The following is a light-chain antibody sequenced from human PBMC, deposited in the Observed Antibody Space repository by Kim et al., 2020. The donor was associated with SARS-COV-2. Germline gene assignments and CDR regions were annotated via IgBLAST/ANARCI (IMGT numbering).Light chain of an antibody. CDR2: EVS. J-gene: IGLJ1*01. CDR1: SGDIGGF. CDR3: CSYVGNNLYV. Sequence: QSALTQPASVSGSPGQSITISCTATSGDIGGFVSWYQHHPGKAPKVVIFEVSGRPSGVSNRFSGSKSGNTASLTISGLQAEDEAEYHCCSYVGNNLYVFGSGTKVTVL. V-gene: IGLV2-23*02.